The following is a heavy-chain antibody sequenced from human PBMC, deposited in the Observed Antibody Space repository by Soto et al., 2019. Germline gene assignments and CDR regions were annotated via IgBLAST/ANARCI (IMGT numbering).Heavy chain of an antibody. Sequence: AWVKPSLIAAGYRYIHLALHSVRQAAGQSFGRVGWINTGNGTTEYSQKFQGRITIIRDTSASTAYMELSDLRSEDTAVYYCARVPRYSFEIVQVPAVMFDDWFDPWGQGTLVTVSS. V-gene: IGHV1-3*04. CDR3: ARVPRYSFEIVQVPAVMFDDWFDP. D-gene: IGHD2-2*01. CDR2: INTGNGTT. J-gene: IGHJ5*02. CDR1: GYRYIHLA.